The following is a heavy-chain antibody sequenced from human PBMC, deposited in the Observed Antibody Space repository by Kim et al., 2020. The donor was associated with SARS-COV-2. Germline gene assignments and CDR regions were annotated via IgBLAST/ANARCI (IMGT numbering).Heavy chain of an antibody. D-gene: IGHD3-10*01. V-gene: IGHV4-4*02. J-gene: IGHJ4*02. Sequence: SETLSLTCSVSGASTGSANWWSWVRQPPGKGLEWIGNIYHSGDTKYNPSFKSRVTISMDKFKNQFSLKVTSVTAADTAIYYCARHMIRGVIVSGLDYWGQGILVTVSS. CDR3: ARHMIRGVIVSGLDY. CDR1: GASTGSANW. CDR2: IYHSGDT.